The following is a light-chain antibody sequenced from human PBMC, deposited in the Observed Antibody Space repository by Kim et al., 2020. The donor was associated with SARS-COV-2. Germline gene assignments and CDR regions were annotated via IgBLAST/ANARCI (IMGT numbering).Light chain of an antibody. CDR2: GKN. CDR3: NSRDSSGNLVV. Sequence: ALGQTVRITCQGDSLRVYYASWYQQQPGQAPVLVIFGKNNRPSGIPDRFSGSSSGNTASLTITGSQAEDEADYYCNSRDSSGNLVVFGGGTQLTVL. V-gene: IGLV3-19*01. J-gene: IGLJ2*01. CDR1: SLRVYY.